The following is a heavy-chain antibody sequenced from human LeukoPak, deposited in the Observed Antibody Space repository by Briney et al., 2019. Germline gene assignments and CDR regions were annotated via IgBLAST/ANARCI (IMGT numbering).Heavy chain of an antibody. CDR1: GGSISSYY. Sequence: SETLSLTCTVSGGSISSYYWSWIRQPPGKGLEWIGYIYYSGSTNYNPSLKGRVTISVDTSKNQFSLKLSSVTAADTAVYYCARHSSWSGYYDWFDPWGQGTLVTVSS. J-gene: IGHJ5*02. CDR2: IYYSGST. CDR3: ARHSSWSGYYDWFDP. V-gene: IGHV4-59*08. D-gene: IGHD3-3*01.